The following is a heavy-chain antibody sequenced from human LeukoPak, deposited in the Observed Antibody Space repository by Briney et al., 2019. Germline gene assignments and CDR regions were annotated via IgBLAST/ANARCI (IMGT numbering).Heavy chain of an antibody. Sequence: GGSLRLSCAASGFTFSSYGLSWVRQAPGKGLEWVSSISGGGGTTYYADSVKGRFTISRDNSKNTLYLQMNGLRAEDTAVYYCAKDQGVGATRGAPFDYWGQGTLVTVFS. CDR3: AKDQGVGATRGAPFDY. D-gene: IGHD1-26*01. CDR1: GFTFSSYG. V-gene: IGHV3-23*01. CDR2: ISGGGGTT. J-gene: IGHJ4*02.